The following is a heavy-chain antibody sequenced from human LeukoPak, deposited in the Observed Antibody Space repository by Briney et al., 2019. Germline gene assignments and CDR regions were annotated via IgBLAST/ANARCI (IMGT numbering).Heavy chain of an antibody. CDR2: ISGSGGST. CDR1: GFSFSRYA. J-gene: IGHJ4*02. Sequence: GGSLRLSCAASGFSFSRYAMHWVRQAPGKGLEWVSAISGSGGSTYYADSVKGRFTISRDNSKNTLYLQMNSLRAEDTAVYYCAKAPIPYSSGWYYFDYWGQGTLVTVSS. V-gene: IGHV3-23*01. CDR3: AKAPIPYSSGWYYFDY. D-gene: IGHD6-19*01.